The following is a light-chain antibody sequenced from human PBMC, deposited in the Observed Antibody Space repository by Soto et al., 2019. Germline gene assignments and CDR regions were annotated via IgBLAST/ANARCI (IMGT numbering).Light chain of an antibody. J-gene: IGLJ1*01. CDR2: DVS. CDR3: SSYTTSNTRKIV. Sequence: QSALTQPASVSGSPGQSITICCTGCSRDVGGYVAFYQHHPGKAPKLMISDVSNRPSGVSNRFSGSKSGNTASLTISGLQPEDEADYYCSSYTTSNTRKIVVGTGTKVTLL. CDR1: SRDVGGY. V-gene: IGLV2-14*03.